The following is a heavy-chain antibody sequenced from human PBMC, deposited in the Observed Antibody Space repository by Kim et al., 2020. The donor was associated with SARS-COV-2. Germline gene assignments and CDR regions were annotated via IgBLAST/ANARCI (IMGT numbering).Heavy chain of an antibody. CDR1: GFTFSASA. CDR2: IRSKPNNYAT. V-gene: IGHV3-73*01. D-gene: IGHD4-17*01. J-gene: IGHJ4*02. Sequence: GGSLRLSCAASGFTFSASAMHWVRQASGKGLEWVGRIRSKPNNYATSYAASVTGRFTISRDDSTNTVYLQMDSLKTDDKAVYFCSRHSGKHGDRGFDNWGQGTLVTVSS. CDR3: SRHSGKHGDRGFDN.